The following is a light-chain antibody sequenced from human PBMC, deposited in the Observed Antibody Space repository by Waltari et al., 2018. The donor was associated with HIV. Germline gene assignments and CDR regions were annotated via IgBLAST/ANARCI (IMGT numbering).Light chain of an antibody. CDR1: QSVRSN. J-gene: IGKJ4*01. V-gene: IGKV3-15*01. CDR2: GAS. CDR3: QQANSFPLT. Sequence: VMTQSPATLSVSPGERASQSVRSNLAWYQQKPGQAPRLLIYGASTRATGIPARFSGSGSGTDFTLTISSLQSEDFATYYCQQANSFPLTFGGGTKVEIK.